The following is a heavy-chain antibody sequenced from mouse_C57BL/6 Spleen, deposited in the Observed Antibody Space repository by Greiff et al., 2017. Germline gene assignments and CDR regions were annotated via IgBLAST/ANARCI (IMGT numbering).Heavy chain of an antibody. CDR2: ISYDGSN. Sequence: EVQLQESGPGLVKPSQSLSLTCSVTGYSITSGYYWNWIRQFPGNKLEWMGYISYDGSNNYNPSLKNRISITRDTSKNQFFLKLNSVTTEDTATYYCASTVVAEMDYWGQGTSVTVSS. D-gene: IGHD1-1*01. CDR3: ASTVVAEMDY. CDR1: GYSITSGYY. J-gene: IGHJ4*01. V-gene: IGHV3-6*01.